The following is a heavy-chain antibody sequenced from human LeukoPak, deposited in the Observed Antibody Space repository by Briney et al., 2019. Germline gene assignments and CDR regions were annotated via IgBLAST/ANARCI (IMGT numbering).Heavy chain of an antibody. D-gene: IGHD6-13*01. CDR3: ARHLGGSSLFDY. Sequence: SETLSLTCTVSGGSISSRSYYWGWIRQPPGKGLEWVGSVYYSGSTYYNPSLRSRVIISVDTSKNQFSLQLNSETAADTAVYYCARHLGGSSLFDYWGQGALVTVSS. J-gene: IGHJ4*02. CDR1: GGSISSRSYY. V-gene: IGHV4-39*01. CDR2: VYYSGST.